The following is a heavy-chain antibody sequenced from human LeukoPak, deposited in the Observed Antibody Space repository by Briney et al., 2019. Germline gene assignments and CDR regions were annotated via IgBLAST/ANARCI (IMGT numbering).Heavy chain of an antibody. Sequence: GGSLTLSCAASGFTVSSNYMNWVRQAPGKGLEWVSVINSGGNAYYADSVKGRFTISRDNSKNMLYLQMNSLRAEDTAVYYCARSQGGTMSLRHFDLWGRGTLVTVSS. CDR1: GFTVSSNY. D-gene: IGHD3-22*01. CDR2: INSGGNA. J-gene: IGHJ2*01. CDR3: ARSQGGTMSLRHFDL. V-gene: IGHV3-53*01.